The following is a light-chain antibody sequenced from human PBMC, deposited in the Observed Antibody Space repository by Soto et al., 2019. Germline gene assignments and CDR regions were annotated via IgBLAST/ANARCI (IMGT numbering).Light chain of an antibody. V-gene: IGLV2-14*02. CDR1: SSDVGGFNL. CDR2: EGS. CDR3: SLFTSSSTYV. J-gene: IGLJ1*01. Sequence: QSVLTQPVSVSGSPGQSITISCTGTSSDVGGFNLVSWYQQHPGKAPKLMIYEGSERPSGVSDRFSGSKSGNTASLTISGLQAEDEADYYCSLFTSSSTYVFGTGTKVTVL.